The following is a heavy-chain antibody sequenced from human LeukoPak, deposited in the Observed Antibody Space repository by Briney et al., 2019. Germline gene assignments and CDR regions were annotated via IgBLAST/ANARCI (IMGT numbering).Heavy chain of an antibody. Sequence: ASVTVFCTASGGTFSSYAISWVRQAPGQGLEWMGGITPMFGTAKYAQKFQGRVTITADESTSTAYMELSSLRSEDTAVYYCARDSSEFRSLIPHWGQGTLVTVSS. V-gene: IGHV1-69*13. J-gene: IGHJ1*01. CDR1: GGTFSSYA. D-gene: IGHD2-21*01. CDR2: ITPMFGTA. CDR3: ARDSSEFRSLIPH.